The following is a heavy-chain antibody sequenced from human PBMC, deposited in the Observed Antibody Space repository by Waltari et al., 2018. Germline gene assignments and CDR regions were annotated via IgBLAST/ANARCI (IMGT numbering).Heavy chain of an antibody. CDR2: IYYSGST. D-gene: IGHD6-13*01. Sequence: QLQLQESGPGLVKPSETLSLTCTVSGGSISSSSYYWGWIRQPPGKGLEWIGSIYYSGSTYSNPSLKSRVTISVDTSKNQFSLKLSSVTAADTAVYYCARDSSSWPIDYWGQGTLVTVSS. CDR3: ARDSSSWPIDY. V-gene: IGHV4-39*07. J-gene: IGHJ4*02. CDR1: GGSISSSSYY.